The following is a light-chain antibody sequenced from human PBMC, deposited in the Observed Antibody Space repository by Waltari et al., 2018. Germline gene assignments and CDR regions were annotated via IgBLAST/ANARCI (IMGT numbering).Light chain of an antibody. CDR1: QSVSSSD. CDR3: QQYGSSWT. J-gene: IGKJ1*01. Sequence: EIVLTQSPGTLSLSPGERATLSCRASQSVSSSDLAWYQQKPGQGPRLLIYGASSRATGIPDRFSGSGAGTDFTLTISRLEPEDFAVYYCQQYGSSWTFGQGTKVEIK. V-gene: IGKV3-20*01. CDR2: GAS.